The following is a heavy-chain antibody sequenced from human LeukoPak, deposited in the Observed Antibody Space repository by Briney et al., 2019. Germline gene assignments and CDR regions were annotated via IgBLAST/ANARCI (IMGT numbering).Heavy chain of an antibody. Sequence: SETLSLTCTVSGGSISSYYWSWIRQPPGKGLEWVGYIYYSGSTNYNPSLKSRVTISVDASKNQFSLKLSSVTAADTAVYYCARVRVAVAGYLDYWGQGTLVTVSS. J-gene: IGHJ4*02. D-gene: IGHD6-19*01. CDR1: GGSISSYY. CDR3: ARVRVAVAGYLDY. V-gene: IGHV4-59*12. CDR2: IYYSGST.